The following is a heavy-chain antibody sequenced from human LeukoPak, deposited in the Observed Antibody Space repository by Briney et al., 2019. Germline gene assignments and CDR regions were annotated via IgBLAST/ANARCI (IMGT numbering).Heavy chain of an antibody. CDR1: GFSFSDYY. CDR2: ISSGATV. Sequence: GGSLRLSCAASGFSFSDYYMTWIRQAPGKGLEWVSSISSGATVYYADSVKGRFIISRDNAKNSLYLRLNSLGAEDTAVYYCARDRYYGSGSYFGSYFDYWGQGTLVTVSS. V-gene: IGHV3-11*04. J-gene: IGHJ4*02. D-gene: IGHD3-10*01. CDR3: ARDRYYGSGSYFGSYFDY.